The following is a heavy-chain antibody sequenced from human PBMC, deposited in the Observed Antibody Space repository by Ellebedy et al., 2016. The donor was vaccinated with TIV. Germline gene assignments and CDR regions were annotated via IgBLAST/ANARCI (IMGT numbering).Heavy chain of an antibody. Sequence: GGSLRLSCAVSGFTVRSKYMNWVRQAPGKGLEWVSVIYSVGDTYYADSVTGRFTVSRDNSQNTLYLQMNSLRVEDTAVYYCATDPDGVYGDTSGYWGRGTLVTVSS. CDR3: ATDPDGVYGDTSGY. J-gene: IGHJ4*02. D-gene: IGHD4-17*01. CDR2: IYSVGDT. V-gene: IGHV3-53*01. CDR1: GFTVRSKY.